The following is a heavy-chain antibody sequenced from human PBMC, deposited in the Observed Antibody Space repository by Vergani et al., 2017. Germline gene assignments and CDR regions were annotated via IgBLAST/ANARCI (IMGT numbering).Heavy chain of an antibody. CDR2: RSAYNGNT. J-gene: IGHJ5*02. CDR3: AREGEVAGEGWFDP. CDR1: GYTFTSNG. D-gene: IGHD6-19*01. V-gene: IGHV1-18*01. Sequence: QVQLVQSGAEVKKPGASVKVSCKASGYTFTSNGISWVRQAPGQGLEWMGWRSAYNGNTNYAQKLQGRVTMNTDKSTSTAYMELRSLRSDDTAVYYCAREGEVAGEGWFDPWGQGTLVTVSS.